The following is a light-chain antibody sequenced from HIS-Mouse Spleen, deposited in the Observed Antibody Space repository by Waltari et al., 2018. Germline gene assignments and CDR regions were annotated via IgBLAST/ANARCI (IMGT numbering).Light chain of an antibody. CDR3: YSAADNNVV. CDR2: QDS. J-gene: IGLJ2*01. V-gene: IGLV3-1*01. Sequence: SYELTQPPSVSVSPGQTASITCSGDKLGDKYACWYQQKPGQSPVLVIYQDSKRPSGIPERFSGSSSGTTVTLTISGAQVEDEADYYCYSAADNNVVFGGGTKLTVL. CDR1: KLGDKY.